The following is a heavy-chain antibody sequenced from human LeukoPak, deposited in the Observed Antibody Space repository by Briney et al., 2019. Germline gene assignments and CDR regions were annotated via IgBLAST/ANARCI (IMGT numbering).Heavy chain of an antibody. CDR3: AREEINCGGDCHLY. CDR2: TSGDGITT. D-gene: IGHD2-21*02. Sequence: GGSLRLSCAASGFTFHNYAIHWVRQAPGKGLEWVSLTSGDGITTYFADSVKGRFTISRDNSKSSLFLQMNSLRAEDTAVYYCAREEINCGGDCHLYWGQGTLVTVSS. V-gene: IGHV3-43*02. J-gene: IGHJ4*02. CDR1: GFTFHNYA.